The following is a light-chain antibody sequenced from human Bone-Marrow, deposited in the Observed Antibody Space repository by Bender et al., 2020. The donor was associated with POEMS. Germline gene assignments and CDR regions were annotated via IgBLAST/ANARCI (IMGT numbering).Light chain of an antibody. Sequence: QSALTQPASVSGSPGQSITISCTGSISNIGAGFGVNWYQQLPGTGPKLLISGDSNRPSGVPDRFSGSRSGTSASLAITGLQAEDEGDYYCQSYDSSRSVVFGGGTKLTVL. CDR2: GDS. V-gene: IGLV1-40*01. J-gene: IGLJ2*01. CDR1: ISNIGAGFG. CDR3: QSYDSSRSVV.